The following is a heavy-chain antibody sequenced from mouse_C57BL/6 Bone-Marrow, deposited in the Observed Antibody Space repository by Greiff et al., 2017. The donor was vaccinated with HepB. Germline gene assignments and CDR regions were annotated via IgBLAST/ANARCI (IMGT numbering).Heavy chain of an antibody. V-gene: IGHV5-17*01. CDR3: ARIPLYAMDY. CDR2: ISSGSSTI. Sequence: EVHLVESGGGLVKPGGSLKLSCAASGFTFSDYGMHWVRQAPEKGLEWVAYISSGSSTIYYADTVKGRFTISRDNAKNTLFLQMTSLRSEDTAMYYCARIPLYAMDYWGQGTSVTVSS. J-gene: IGHJ4*01. CDR1: GFTFSDYG.